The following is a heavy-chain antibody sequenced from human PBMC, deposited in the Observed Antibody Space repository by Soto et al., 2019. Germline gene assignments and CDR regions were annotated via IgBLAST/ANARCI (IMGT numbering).Heavy chain of an antibody. CDR1: GFSFSDSG. D-gene: IGHD3-3*01. V-gene: IGHV3-48*01. CDR2: ISSSSRTI. CDR3: ARTRMEWALYFDN. Sequence: EVQLVESGGGLIQPGGSLRLSCEASGFSFSDSGMNWVRRAPGKRLEWISYISSSSRTIYYAGSVEGRFTISRDNVRNSDHLQMNSRRGEDTGGYYGARTRMEWALYFDNWGLGTLVTVSS. J-gene: IGHJ4*02.